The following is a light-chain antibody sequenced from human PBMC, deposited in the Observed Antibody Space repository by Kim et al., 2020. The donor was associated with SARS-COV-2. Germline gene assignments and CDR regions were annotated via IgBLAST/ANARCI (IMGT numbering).Light chain of an antibody. CDR1: QSISSY. CDR2: AAS. V-gene: IGKV1-39*01. CDR3: QQSYSTPQT. Sequence: DIQMTQSPSSLYASVGDRVTITCRASQSISSYLNWYQQKPGKVPKLLIYAASSLQSGVPSRFSGSGSGTDFTLTISSLQPEYFATYYCQQSYSTPQTFGQGTKLEI. J-gene: IGKJ2*01.